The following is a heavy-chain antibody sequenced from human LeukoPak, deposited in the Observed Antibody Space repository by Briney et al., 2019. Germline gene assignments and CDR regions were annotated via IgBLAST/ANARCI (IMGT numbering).Heavy chain of an antibody. J-gene: IGHJ4*02. Sequence: GASVKVSCKASGYTFTGYYMHWVRQAPGQGLEWMGWIDPNSGGTNYAQKFHGRVTMTRDTSISTAYMELSSLRSDDTAVYYRARGEITSGGVIVVFDYWGQGTLVTVSS. CDR1: GYTFTGYY. D-gene: IGHD3-16*02. CDR2: IDPNSGGT. V-gene: IGHV1-2*02. CDR3: ARGEITSGGVIVVFDY.